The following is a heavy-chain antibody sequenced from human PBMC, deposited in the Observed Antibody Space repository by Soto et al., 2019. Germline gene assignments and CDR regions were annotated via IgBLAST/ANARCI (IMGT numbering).Heavy chain of an antibody. J-gene: IGHJ6*02. V-gene: IGHV3-23*01. CDR3: AKIVTTTRMYGMDV. D-gene: IGHD4-17*01. CDR2: ISGGGVNT. CDR1: GFTFSSYA. Sequence: PGGSLRLSCAASGFTFSSYAMSWVRQAPGKGLEWVSGISGGGVNTYYADSVKGRFTISRDNSKNTLYLQMSGLRAEDTALYYCAKIVTTTRMYGMDVWGQGTTVTVSS.